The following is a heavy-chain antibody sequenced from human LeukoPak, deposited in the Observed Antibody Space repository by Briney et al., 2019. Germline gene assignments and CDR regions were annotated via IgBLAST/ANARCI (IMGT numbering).Heavy chain of an antibody. D-gene: IGHD4-17*01. J-gene: IGHJ6*03. Sequence: PSETLSLTCTVSGYSISSGYYWGWIRQPPGKGLEWIGEINHSGSTNYNPSLKSRVTISVDTSKNQFSLKLSSVTAADTAVYYCARGADYVIFGYYYYYMDVWGKGTTVTVSS. CDR1: GYSISSGYY. CDR2: INHSGST. V-gene: IGHV4-38-2*02. CDR3: ARGADYVIFGYYYYYMDV.